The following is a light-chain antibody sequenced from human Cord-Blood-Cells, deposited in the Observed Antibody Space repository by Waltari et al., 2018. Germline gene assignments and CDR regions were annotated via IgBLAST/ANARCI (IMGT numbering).Light chain of an antibody. V-gene: IGLV1-44*01. CDR1: SSNTGSNT. CDR2: RNN. J-gene: IGLJ3*02. CDR3: AAWDDSLNWV. Sequence: QSVLTQPPSASGTPGQRVTISCSGSSSNTGSNTVTWYQQLPGTAPKLLIYRNNQRPSGGPDRFSGSKSGTSASLAISGLQSEDEADYYCAAWDDSLNWVFGGGTKLTVL.